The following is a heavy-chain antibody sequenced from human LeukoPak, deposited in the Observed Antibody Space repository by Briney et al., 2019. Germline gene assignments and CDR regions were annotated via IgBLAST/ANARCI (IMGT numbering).Heavy chain of an antibody. Sequence: LGASVKVSCKASGYTFTSYGISWVRQAPGKGLEWMGGFDPEDGETIYAQKFQGRVTMTEDTSTDTAYMELSSLRSEDTAVYYCATAGVPYYYYYGMDVWGQGTTVTVSS. V-gene: IGHV1-24*01. CDR1: GYTFTSYG. D-gene: IGHD3-3*01. CDR3: ATAGVPYYYYYGMDV. J-gene: IGHJ6*02. CDR2: FDPEDGET.